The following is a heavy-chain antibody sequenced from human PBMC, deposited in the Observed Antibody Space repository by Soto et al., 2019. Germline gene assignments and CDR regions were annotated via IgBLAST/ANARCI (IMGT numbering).Heavy chain of an antibody. Sequence: GGSLRLSCAASGFTFSSYAMNWVRQAPGKGLEWVSVISGSGGSTYYADSVKGRFTISSDNSKNTLYLQMNSLRAEDTAVYYCAKRNYGSEFDYWGRGALVTVSS. D-gene: IGHD3-10*01. CDR2: ISGSGGST. J-gene: IGHJ4*02. CDR3: AKRNYGSEFDY. V-gene: IGHV3-23*01. CDR1: GFTFSSYA.